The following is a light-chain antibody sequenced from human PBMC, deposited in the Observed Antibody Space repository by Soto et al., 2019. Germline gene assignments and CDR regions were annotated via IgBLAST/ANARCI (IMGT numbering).Light chain of an antibody. CDR1: QSVSSSY. Sequence: EFVLTQSPGTLSLSPGERATLSCRASQSVSSSYVAWYQQKPGQASRLLIYEASIRAIVIPVRFIGSGSGTDFTLTISRLEPGDFAVYHCQQYGSSPPTFGQGSKVEIK. CDR3: QQYGSSPPT. CDR2: EAS. J-gene: IGKJ1*01. V-gene: IGKV3-20*01.